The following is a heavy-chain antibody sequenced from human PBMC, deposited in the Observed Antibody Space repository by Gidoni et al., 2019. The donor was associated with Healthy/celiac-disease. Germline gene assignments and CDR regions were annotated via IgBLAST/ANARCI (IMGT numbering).Heavy chain of an antibody. Sequence: QLQLQESGPGLVKPSESLSLSCTVPGGSISSSSYYWCWIRQPPGKGLEWIGSIYYSGSTYYNPSLKSRVTISVDTSKNQFSLKLSSVTAADTAVYYCASLAPTVGGDYWGQGTLVTVSS. CDR3: ASLAPTVGGDY. CDR2: IYYSGST. CDR1: GGSISSSSYY. D-gene: IGHD4-17*01. V-gene: IGHV4-39*01. J-gene: IGHJ4*02.